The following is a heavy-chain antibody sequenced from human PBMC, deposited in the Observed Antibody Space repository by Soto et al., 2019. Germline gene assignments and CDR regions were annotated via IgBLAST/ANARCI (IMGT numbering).Heavy chain of an antibody. CDR2: MNPNRTNT. Sequence: QVQLMQSGAEVKKPGASVKVSCKASGYTFTTYDINWVRQAPGQGLEWMGWMNPNRTNTVYAEKCEGRVTMTGDTSISTAYMELSSLRYDDTTVYYCVRGGFLTHDHVIIAPATLGFDPWGQGTLVTVSS. CDR1: GYTFTTYD. J-gene: IGHJ5*02. D-gene: IGHD2-2*01. V-gene: IGHV1-8*01. CDR3: VRGGFLTHDHVIIAPATLGFDP.